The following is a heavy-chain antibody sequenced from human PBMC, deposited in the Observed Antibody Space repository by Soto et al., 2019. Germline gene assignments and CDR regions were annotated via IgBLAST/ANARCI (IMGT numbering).Heavy chain of an antibody. Sequence: QVHLVQSGAEVKKPGASGQVSCKGSGYGFTTYGITWVRQAPGQGLEWMAWISAHNGNTNYAQKLQGRVTVTIDTSTSTAYMELRSMRSDDTAVYSCARGRYGDYWGQGARVTVSS. CDR2: ISAHNGNT. V-gene: IGHV1-18*01. CDR3: ARGRYGDY. CDR1: GYGFTTYG. D-gene: IGHD1-1*01. J-gene: IGHJ4*02.